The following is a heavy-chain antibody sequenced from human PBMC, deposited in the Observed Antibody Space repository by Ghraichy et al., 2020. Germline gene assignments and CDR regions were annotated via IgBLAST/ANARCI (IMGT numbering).Heavy chain of an antibody. CDR2: LSGSGGST. Sequence: ETLSLTCAASGFTFSSSAMGWVRQAPGKGLEWVSGLSGSGGSTSYADSVKGRFTISRDNSKNTLYLQMNSLRAEDTAVYYCAKHSEDYYDSPVVYWGQGTLVTVSS. D-gene: IGHD3-22*01. J-gene: IGHJ4*02. V-gene: IGHV3-23*01. CDR3: AKHSEDYYDSPVVY. CDR1: GFTFSSSA.